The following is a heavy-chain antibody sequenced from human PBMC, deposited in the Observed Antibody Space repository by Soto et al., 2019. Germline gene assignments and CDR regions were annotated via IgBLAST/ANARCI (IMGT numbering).Heavy chain of an antibody. J-gene: IGHJ1*01. CDR2: INHTGSP. D-gene: IGHD2-21*01. CDR1: GGPFNNYY. Sequence: SETLSLTCAVYGGPFNNYYWSWIRQSPTKGLEWIGEINHTGSPNYNPSLKSRVTISIDTSKKEISLKLSSVTAADTAVYYCASQVGIPNNRVGVVWGQGTLVTVSS. V-gene: IGHV4-34*01. CDR3: ASQVGIPNNRVGVV.